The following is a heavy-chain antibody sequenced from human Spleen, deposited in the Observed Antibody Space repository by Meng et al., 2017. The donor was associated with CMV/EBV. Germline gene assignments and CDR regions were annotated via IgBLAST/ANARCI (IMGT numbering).Heavy chain of an antibody. CDR2: INPNSGGT. D-gene: IGHD1-26*01. V-gene: IGHV1-2*02. Sequence: VQVGPSGAWVKNRGASVQVCCKACGYTFTGYYMHWVQQAAGQGLEWMGWINPNSGGTNYAQKFQGRVTMTRDTSTSTVYMELRSLRSDDTAVYYCAREADGATFDYWGQGTLVTVSS. J-gene: IGHJ4*02. CDR3: AREADGATFDY. CDR1: GYTFTGYY.